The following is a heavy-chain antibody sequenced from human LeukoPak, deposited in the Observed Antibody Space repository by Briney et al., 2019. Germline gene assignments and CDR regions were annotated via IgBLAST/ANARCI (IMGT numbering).Heavy chain of an antibody. D-gene: IGHD1-26*01. J-gene: IGHJ4*02. CDR1: GGSISSTDYY. CDR3: ASYLVGASSFDY. V-gene: IGHV4-39*01. CDR2: IYYRGST. Sequence: PSETLSLTCTVSGGSISSTDYYWGYIRQPPGKGLESIGSIYYRGSTYYNPSLQSRVTMSVDTSKNQFSLKLGSVTAADTAVYYCASYLVGASSFDYWGQGTLVTVSS.